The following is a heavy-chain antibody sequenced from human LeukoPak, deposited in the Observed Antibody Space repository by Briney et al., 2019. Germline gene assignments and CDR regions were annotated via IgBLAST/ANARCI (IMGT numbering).Heavy chain of an antibody. CDR2: IRYDGSNK. V-gene: IGHV3-30*02. CDR1: GFTFSSYG. Sequence: GGSLRLSCAASGFTFSSYGTHWVRQAPGKGLEWVAFIRYDGSNKYYADSVKGRFTISRDNSKNTLYLQMNSLRAEDTAVYYCAKDLGYYGSGSYYNQWLFDYWGQGTLVTVSS. J-gene: IGHJ4*02. D-gene: IGHD3-10*01. CDR3: AKDLGYYGSGSYYNQWLFDY.